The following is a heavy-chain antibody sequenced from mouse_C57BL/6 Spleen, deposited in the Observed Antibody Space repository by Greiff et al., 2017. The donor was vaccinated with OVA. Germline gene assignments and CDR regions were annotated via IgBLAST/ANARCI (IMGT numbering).Heavy chain of an antibody. CDR1: GFTFSDYG. CDR2: ISSGSSTI. V-gene: IGHV5-17*01. J-gene: IGHJ2*01. CDR3: AREDYDEGGNYYFDY. D-gene: IGHD2-4*01. Sequence: EVQLVESGGGLVKPGGSLKLSCAASGFTFSDYGMHWVRQAPEKGLEWVAYISSGSSTIYYADTVKGRFTISRDNAKNTLFLQMTSLRSEDTAMYYGAREDYDEGGNYYFDYWGQGTTLTVSA.